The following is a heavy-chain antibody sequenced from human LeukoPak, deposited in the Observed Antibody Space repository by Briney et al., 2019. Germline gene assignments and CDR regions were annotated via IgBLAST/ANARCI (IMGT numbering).Heavy chain of an antibody. Sequence: GGSLRLSCAASGFTFSSNSMNWVRQAPGKGLEWVSSISSGSSYIYYADSVKGRFTISRDNAKNSLYLQMNSLRAEGTAVYYCARDGTGLPSQFDYWGQGTLVTVSS. V-gene: IGHV3-21*01. CDR3: ARDGTGLPSQFDY. CDR1: GFTFSSNS. CDR2: ISSGSSYI. D-gene: IGHD1-1*01. J-gene: IGHJ4*02.